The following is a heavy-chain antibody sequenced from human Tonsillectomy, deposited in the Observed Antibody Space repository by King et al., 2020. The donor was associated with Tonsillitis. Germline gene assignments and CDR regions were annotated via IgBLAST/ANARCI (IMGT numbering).Heavy chain of an antibody. D-gene: IGHD2-2*01. V-gene: IGHV3-20*04. CDR1: RFTFYDYD. Sequence: VQLVESGGGVVRPGGSLRLSCAASRFTFYDYDMNWVRQAPGNGLEWVSCFNWNGDKNCYGDSVKGRITISRDNAKNSLYLQMNSLRAEDTALYYCVRGYASSDYWGQGTLVTVSS. J-gene: IGHJ4*02. CDR2: FNWNGDKN. CDR3: VRGYASSDY.